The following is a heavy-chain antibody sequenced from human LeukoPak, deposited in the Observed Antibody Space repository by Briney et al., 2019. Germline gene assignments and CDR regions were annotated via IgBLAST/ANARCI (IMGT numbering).Heavy chain of an antibody. CDR2: INPKSGGT. D-gene: IGHD3-10*01. CDR3: ARGPNYNGSGRSWLDP. V-gene: IGHV1-2*02. J-gene: IGHJ5*02. CDR1: GYTFSDYS. Sequence: ASVKDSCKASGYTFSDYSIHWVRQAPGPRLECMGCINPKSGGTNYAQKFQGRVTLRRHTSLTTANMELTSLRSDDTAIYHCARGPNYNGSGRSWLDPWGQGSQVTVSS.